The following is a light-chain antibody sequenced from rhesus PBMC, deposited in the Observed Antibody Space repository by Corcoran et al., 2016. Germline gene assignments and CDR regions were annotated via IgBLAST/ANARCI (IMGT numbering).Light chain of an antibody. CDR3: QHSYGTPLT. CDR2: KAS. J-gene: IGKJ4*01. Sequence: DIQMTQSPSSLSASVGDRVTITCRASENVNNYLHWYPQKPGKAPKLLIYKASTLQSGVPSRFSGSGSGTDFTLTISSLQPEDFATYYCQHSYGTPLTFGGGTKVELK. CDR1: ENVNNY. V-gene: IGKV1-74*01.